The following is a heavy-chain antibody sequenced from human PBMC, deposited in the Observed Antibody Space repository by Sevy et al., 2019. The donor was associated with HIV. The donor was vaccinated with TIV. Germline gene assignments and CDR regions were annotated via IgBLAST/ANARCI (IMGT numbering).Heavy chain of an antibody. V-gene: IGHV3-33*01. D-gene: IGHD3-22*01. J-gene: IGHJ4*02. CDR1: GFTFSNYA. Sequence: GGSLRLSCAATGFTFSNYAMHWVRQAPGKGLEWVAIIWSDGAYQYHGDSVNGLFTISRDNSKNTLYLQMNNVRVEDTAVYYCARGGYYYDNAAYYALDSWGQGTLVTVSS. CDR2: IWSDGAYQ. CDR3: ARGGYYYDNAAYYALDS.